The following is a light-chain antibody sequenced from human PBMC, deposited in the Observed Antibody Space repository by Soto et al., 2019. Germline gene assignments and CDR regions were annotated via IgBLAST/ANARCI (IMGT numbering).Light chain of an antibody. Sequence: DIQMTQSPSSLSASVGDRVTITCRASQAISSYLAWYQQKPGKVPRLLIYAASTLQSWVPSRFSGSGSGTDFTLAITSLQPEDFATYYCQKYYSAPFTFGRGTKVDIK. CDR1: QAISSY. CDR3: QKYYSAPFT. J-gene: IGKJ3*01. CDR2: AAS. V-gene: IGKV1-27*01.